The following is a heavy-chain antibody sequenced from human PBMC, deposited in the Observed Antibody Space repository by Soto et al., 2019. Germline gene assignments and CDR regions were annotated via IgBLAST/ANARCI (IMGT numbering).Heavy chain of an antibody. V-gene: IGHV1-69*06. D-gene: IGHD1-26*01. CDR1: AGIFRSYV. CDR2: IIPIFGTA. CDR3: ARRGVVGATGPFDY. Sequence: CRASAGIFRSYVIIWVRQAIGQGLEWMGGIIPIFGTANYAQKFQGRVTITADKSTSTAYMELSSLRSEDTAVYYCARRGVVGATGPFDYWGQGTLVTVSS. J-gene: IGHJ4*02.